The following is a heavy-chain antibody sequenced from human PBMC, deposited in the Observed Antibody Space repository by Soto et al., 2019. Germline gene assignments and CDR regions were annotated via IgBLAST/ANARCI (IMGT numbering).Heavy chain of an antibody. V-gene: IGHV4-34*01. CDR3: ARRGYYDFWSGYYTLSYFDY. CDR2: INHSGST. CDR1: GGSFSGYY. D-gene: IGHD3-3*01. J-gene: IGHJ4*02. Sequence: SETLSLTCAVYGGSFSGYYWSWIRQPPGKGLEWIGEINHSGSTNYNPSLKSRVTISVDTSKNQFSLKLSSVTAADTAVYYCARRGYYDFWSGYYTLSYFDYWGQGTLVTVSS.